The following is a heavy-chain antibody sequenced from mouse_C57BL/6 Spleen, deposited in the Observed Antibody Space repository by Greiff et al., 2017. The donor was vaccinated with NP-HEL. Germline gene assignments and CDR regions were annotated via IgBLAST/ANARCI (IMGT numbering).Heavy chain of an antibody. CDR3: ARHSNYDAMDY. J-gene: IGHJ4*01. CDR2: ISSGGSYT. Sequence: EVKLVESGGDLVKPGGSLKLSCAASVFTFSSYGMSWVRQTPDKRLEWVATISSGGSYTYYPDSVKGRFTISRDNAKNTLYLQMSSLKSEDTAMYYCARHSNYDAMDYWGQGTSVTVSS. D-gene: IGHD2-5*01. V-gene: IGHV5-6*02. CDR1: VFTFSSYG.